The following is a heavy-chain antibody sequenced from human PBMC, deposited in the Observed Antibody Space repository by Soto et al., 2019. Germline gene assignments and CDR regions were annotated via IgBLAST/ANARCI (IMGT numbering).Heavy chain of an antibody. CDR2: IDTSGST. CDR3: ARGGQDFWSGPFDY. J-gene: IGHJ4*02. CDR1: GCAISNYY. V-gene: IGHV4-4*07. Sequence: SETLSIASAVPGCAISNYYCNWIRQPAGKGLEWIGRIDTSGSTNYNPSLKSRVTMSVDTSKQEFSLKLSSVTAADTALYYCARGGQDFWSGPFDYWGRGALVTVSS. D-gene: IGHD3-3*01.